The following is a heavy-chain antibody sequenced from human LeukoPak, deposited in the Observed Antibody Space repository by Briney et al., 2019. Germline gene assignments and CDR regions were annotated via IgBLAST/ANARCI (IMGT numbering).Heavy chain of an antibody. CDR3: ARDLGPTSYYYYYGMDV. Sequence: SETLSLTCTVSGGSISSYYWSWIRQPPGKGLEWIGYIYYSGSTNYNPSLKSRVTISVETSKSQFSQKLGSVTAADTAVYYCARDLGPTSYYYYYGMDVWGQGTTVTVSS. V-gene: IGHV4-59*01. J-gene: IGHJ6*02. CDR2: IYYSGST. CDR1: GGSISSYY.